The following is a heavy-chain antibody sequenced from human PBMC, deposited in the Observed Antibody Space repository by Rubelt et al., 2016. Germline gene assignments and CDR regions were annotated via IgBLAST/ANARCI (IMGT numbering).Heavy chain of an antibody. CDR1: GFNFSSYG. CDR2: IKEDGSDK. CDR3: ARYRQLED. Sequence: EAQLVESGGGLVQPGGSLRLSCAASGFNFSSYGYSMSWVRQAPGKGLEWVANIKEDGSDKYYVDSVKGRFTISRDNGQNSLHLQMDSLRTEDTAVSYCARYRQLEDWGQGTLVTVSS. J-gene: IGHJ1*01. V-gene: IGHV3-7*01. D-gene: IGHD1-1*01.